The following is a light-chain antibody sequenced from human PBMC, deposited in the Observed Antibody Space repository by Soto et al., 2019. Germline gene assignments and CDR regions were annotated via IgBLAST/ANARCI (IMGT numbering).Light chain of an antibody. CDR2: DVS. V-gene: IGLV2-14*01. Sequence: QSVLTQPASLSGSPGQSITISCTGTSSDVGGYNYVSWYQQHPGKAPKLVIYDVSNRPSGVSNRFSGSKSGNTASLTISGLQAEDEADYYCSSYTSSSAWVFGGGTKVTVL. CDR3: SSYTSSSAWV. CDR1: SSDVGGYNY. J-gene: IGLJ3*02.